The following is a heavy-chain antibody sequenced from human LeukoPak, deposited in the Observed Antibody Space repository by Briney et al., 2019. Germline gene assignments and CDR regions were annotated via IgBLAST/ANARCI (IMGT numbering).Heavy chain of an antibody. D-gene: IGHD1-1*01. Sequence: SQTLSLTCAISGDSVSSNSAAWNWSRQSPSRGLEWLGRTYYRSKEYNDYAVSVKGQITMNPDTSKNQFSLQLNSVTPEDTAVYYCARRAGTWDDGFDPWGQGTLVTVSS. V-gene: IGHV6-1*01. J-gene: IGHJ5*02. CDR2: TYYRSKEYN. CDR3: ARRAGTWDDGFDP. CDR1: GDSVSSNSAA.